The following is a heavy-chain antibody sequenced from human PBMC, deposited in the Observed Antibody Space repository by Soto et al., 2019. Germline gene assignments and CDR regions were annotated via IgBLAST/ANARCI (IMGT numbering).Heavy chain of an antibody. CDR2: FDPEDGET. CDR3: ATRLSTVATRGYSYYFDY. CDR1: GYTLTELS. J-gene: IGHJ4*02. Sequence: ASVKVSCKVSGYTLTELSMHWVRQAPGKGLEWMGGFDPEDGETIYAQKFQGRVTMTEDTSTDTAYMELSSLRSEDTAVYYCATRLSTVATRGYSYYFDYWGQGTLVTVSS. D-gene: IGHD5-12*01. V-gene: IGHV1-24*01.